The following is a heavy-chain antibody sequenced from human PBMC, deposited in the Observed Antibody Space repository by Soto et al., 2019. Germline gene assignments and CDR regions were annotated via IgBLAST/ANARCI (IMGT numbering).Heavy chain of an antibody. D-gene: IGHD5-12*01. J-gene: IGHJ4*02. CDR1: GDSMTTYAYY. V-gene: IGHV4-39*01. Sequence: PSETLSLTCSVSGDSMTTYAYYWGWIRQSPGRGLEWIGSIYHNGGAYYNPSLKSRVTISVNTSKNQFSLKLLSVTAADTAVYFCTRRVDLAKKGGSFDYWGQGKPVTVSS. CDR3: TRRVDLAKKGGSFDY. CDR2: IYHNGGA.